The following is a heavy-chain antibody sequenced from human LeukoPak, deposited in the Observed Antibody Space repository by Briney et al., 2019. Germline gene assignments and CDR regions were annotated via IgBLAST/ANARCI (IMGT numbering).Heavy chain of an antibody. J-gene: IGHJ3*02. D-gene: IGHD6-6*01. CDR3: ARVLIAARAFDI. Sequence: SETLSLTCTVSGGSISSYYWSWIRQPPGKGLEWIGYIYYSGSTNYNPSLKSRVTISVDTSKNQFSLKLSSVTAADTAVYYCARVLIAARAFDIWGQGTMVTVSS. V-gene: IGHV4-59*08. CDR1: GGSISSYY. CDR2: IYYSGST.